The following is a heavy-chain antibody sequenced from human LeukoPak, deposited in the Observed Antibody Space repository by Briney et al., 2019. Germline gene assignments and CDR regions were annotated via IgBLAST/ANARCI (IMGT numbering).Heavy chain of an antibody. Sequence: GGSLRLSGAASGFTFSDYYMSWIRQAPGKGLEWASYISSSSSYTNYADSVKGRFTISRDNAKNSLYLQMTSLRAEDTAVYYCARVHSGYDSGYYFDYWGQGTLVTVSS. J-gene: IGHJ4*02. CDR3: ARVHSGYDSGYYFDY. D-gene: IGHD5-12*01. CDR1: GFTFSDYY. V-gene: IGHV3-11*06. CDR2: ISSSSSYT.